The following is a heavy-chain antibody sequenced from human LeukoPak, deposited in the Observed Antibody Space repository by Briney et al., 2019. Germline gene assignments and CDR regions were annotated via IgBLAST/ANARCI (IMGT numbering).Heavy chain of an antibody. V-gene: IGHV3-21*01. CDR2: ISGTSTYI. Sequence: GGSLRLSCAASGFTFSSYSMNWVRQTPKKGLDWVSYISGTSTYIYYADSAKGRFTISRDNAKNSLYLQMNSLRAEDTAVYYCARSNDFWSAIDYWGQGALVTVSS. J-gene: IGHJ4*02. CDR3: ARSNDFWSAIDY. D-gene: IGHD3-3*01. CDR1: GFTFSSYS.